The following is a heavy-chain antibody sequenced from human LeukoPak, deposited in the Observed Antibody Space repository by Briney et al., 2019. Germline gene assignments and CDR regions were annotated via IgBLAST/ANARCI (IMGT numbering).Heavy chain of an antibody. Sequence: GGSLRLSCAASGFTFSSYAMHWVRQAPGKGLEWVAVISYDGSNKYYADSVKGRFTISRDNSKNTLYLQMNSLRAEDTAVYYCAKGVIPYYYYGMDVWGQGTTVTVSS. CDR1: GFTFSSYA. CDR2: ISYDGSNK. J-gene: IGHJ6*02. V-gene: IGHV3-30-3*01. D-gene: IGHD3-10*01. CDR3: AKGVIPYYYYGMDV.